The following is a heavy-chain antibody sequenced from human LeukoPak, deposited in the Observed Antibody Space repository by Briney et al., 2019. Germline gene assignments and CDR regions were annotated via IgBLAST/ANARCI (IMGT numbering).Heavy chain of an antibody. CDR3: ARGSGFSRYFDL. CDR2: INHSGST. V-gene: IGHV4-34*01. D-gene: IGHD3-10*01. Sequence: SETLSLTYAVYGGSFSGYYWSWIRQPPGKGLEWIGEINHSGSTNYNPSLKSRVTISVDTSKNQFSLKLSSVTAADTAVYYCARGSGFSRYFDLWGRGTLVTVSS. J-gene: IGHJ2*01. CDR1: GGSFSGYY.